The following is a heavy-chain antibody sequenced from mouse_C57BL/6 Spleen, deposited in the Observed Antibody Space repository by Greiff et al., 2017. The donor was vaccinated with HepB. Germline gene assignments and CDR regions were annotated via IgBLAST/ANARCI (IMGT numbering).Heavy chain of an antibody. V-gene: IGHV5-9*01. J-gene: IGHJ2*01. CDR2: ISGGGGNT. CDR1: GFTFSSYT. D-gene: IGHD1-1*01. CDR3: ARRVITRYFDY. Sequence: VQLKESGGGLVKPGGSLKLSCAASGFTFSSYTMSWVRQTPEKRLEWVATISGGGGNTYYPASVKGRFTISRANAKNTLYLQMSSLRSEDTALYYCARRVITRYFDYWGQGTTLTVSS.